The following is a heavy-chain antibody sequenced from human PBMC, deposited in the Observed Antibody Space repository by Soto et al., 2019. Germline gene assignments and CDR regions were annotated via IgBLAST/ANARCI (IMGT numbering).Heavy chain of an antibody. CDR2: IADSRDRT. J-gene: IGHJ4*02. V-gene: IGHV3-23*01. Sequence: EVQLLESGGGLVQPGGSLRLSCAASGFTFRSYAMSWVRQAPGKGLEWVPVIADSRDRTYYADSVKGRFTISSDNSKNTLYLQMHNLRAEDTATYYCAKGIDWGQGTRVTVSS. CDR1: GFTFRSYA. D-gene: IGHD2-15*01. CDR3: AKGID.